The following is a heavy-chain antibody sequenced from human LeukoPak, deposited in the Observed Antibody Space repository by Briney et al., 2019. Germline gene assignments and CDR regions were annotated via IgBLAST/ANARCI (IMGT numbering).Heavy chain of an antibody. D-gene: IGHD6-19*01. Sequence: PGGSLRLSCAAAGFTFNNYSIYWVRQAPGKGLEWVAGISGSGGITYYADSGEGRFTHCRDNYKTTVYLQMTSLRPEDTAVYYSAKRAPASIAVAVPYYFDYWGQGTLVTVSS. CDR1: GFTFNNYS. CDR2: ISGSGGIT. V-gene: IGHV3-23*01. CDR3: AKRAPASIAVAVPYYFDY. J-gene: IGHJ4*02.